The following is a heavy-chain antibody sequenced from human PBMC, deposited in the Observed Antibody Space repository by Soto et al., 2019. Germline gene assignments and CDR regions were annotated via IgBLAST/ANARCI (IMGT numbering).Heavy chain of an antibody. CDR3: ARLRVMEWHITNLVRVQDY. Sequence: IGVGYYCNRENQTPGKGLEWIASVYYSGNTYYNVSLKSRVTISVDTSENQFSLRLTSVTAADTAVYFCARLRVMEWHITNLVRVQDYRRLRSLVTVSS. V-gene: IGHV4-39*01. D-gene: IGHD3-3*01. CDR2: VYYSGNT. CDR1: IGVGYY. J-gene: IGHJ4*02.